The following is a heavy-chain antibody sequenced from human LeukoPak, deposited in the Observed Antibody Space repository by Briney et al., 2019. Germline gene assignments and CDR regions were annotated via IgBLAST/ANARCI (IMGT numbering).Heavy chain of an antibody. CDR1: GGTFSSYA. J-gene: IGHJ3*02. Sequence: ASVKVSCKASGGTFSSYAISWVRQAPGQGLEWMGGIIPIFGTANYAQKFQGRVTITADESTSTAYMELSSLRSEDTAVYYCAREGGDYGVYVTLFDIWGQGTMVTVSS. D-gene: IGHD4-17*01. CDR3: AREGGDYGVYVTLFDI. CDR2: IIPIFGTA. V-gene: IGHV1-69*13.